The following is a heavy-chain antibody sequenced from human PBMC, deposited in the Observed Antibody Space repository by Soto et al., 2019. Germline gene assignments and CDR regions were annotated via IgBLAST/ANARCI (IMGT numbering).Heavy chain of an antibody. Sequence: GGSLRLSCASSGFTLSSYAMSWVRQAPGKGLEWVSAISANGGSTYYADSVKGRFTISRDDSKNTLYLQMSRLSAEDTAVYFCATRSYGSVCYCTRARRNWFDASGQGTLVT. J-gene: IGHJ5*01. CDR1: GFTLSSYA. CDR2: ISANGGST. V-gene: IGHV3-23*01. CDR3: ATRSYGSVCYCTRARRNWFDA. D-gene: IGHD3-10*01.